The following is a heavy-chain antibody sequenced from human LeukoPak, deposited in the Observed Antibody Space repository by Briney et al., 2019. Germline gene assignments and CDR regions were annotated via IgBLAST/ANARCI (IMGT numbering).Heavy chain of an antibody. D-gene: IGHD3-10*01. J-gene: IGHJ4*02. CDR1: GFTFSSYA. CDR3: AREGLTYYYGSGSYSL. V-gene: IGHV3-30*01. Sequence: GGSLRLSCAASGFTFSSYAMHWVRQAQGKGLEWVAVISYDGSNKYYADYVTGRFTISRDNSKNTLYLQMNSLRAEDTAVYYCAREGLTYYYGSGSYSLWGQGTLVSVSS. CDR2: ISYDGSNK.